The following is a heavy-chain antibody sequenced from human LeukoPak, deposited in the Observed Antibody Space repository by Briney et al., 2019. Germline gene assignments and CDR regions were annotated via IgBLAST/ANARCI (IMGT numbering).Heavy chain of an antibody. CDR1: GGTIRSGSYY. J-gene: IGHJ5*02. CDR3: ARRETSSRVFGFDP. CDR2: IYTSGST. D-gene: IGHD3-10*02. V-gene: IGHV4-61*02. Sequence: SETLSLTCTVSGGTIRSGSYYWSWIRQPAGKGLEWIGRIYTSGSTNYNPSLKSRVTISVDTSKNQFSLKLSSVTAADTAVYYCARRETSSRVFGFDPWGQGTLVTVSS.